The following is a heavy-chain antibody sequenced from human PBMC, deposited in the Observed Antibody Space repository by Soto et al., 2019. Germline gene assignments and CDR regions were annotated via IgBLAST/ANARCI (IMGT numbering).Heavy chain of an antibody. CDR2: IYYSGST. J-gene: IGHJ6*02. D-gene: IGHD3-10*01. CDR1: GGSISSSSYY. Sequence: PSETLSLTCTVSGGSISSSSYYWGWIRQPPGKGLEWIGSIYYSGSTYYNPSLKSRVTISVDTSKDQFSLKLSSVTAADTAVYYCASDRAFTMVRGVKDNYYYGMDVWGQGTTVTVSS. CDR3: ASDRAFTMVRGVKDNYYYGMDV. V-gene: IGHV4-39*01.